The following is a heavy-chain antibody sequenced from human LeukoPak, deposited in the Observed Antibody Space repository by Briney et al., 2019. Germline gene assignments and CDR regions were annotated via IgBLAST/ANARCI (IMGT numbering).Heavy chain of an antibody. J-gene: IGHJ3*02. CDR1: GFTFSSYA. V-gene: IGHV4-38-2*01. CDR2: IYYSGST. Sequence: PGGSLRLSCAASGFTFSSYAMSWVRQAPGKGLEWIGSIYYSGSTYYNPSLKSRVTISVDTSKNQFSLKLSSVTAADTAVYYCARRQTYDFWSGLDAFDIWGQGTMVTVSS. CDR3: ARRQTYDFWSGLDAFDI. D-gene: IGHD3-3*01.